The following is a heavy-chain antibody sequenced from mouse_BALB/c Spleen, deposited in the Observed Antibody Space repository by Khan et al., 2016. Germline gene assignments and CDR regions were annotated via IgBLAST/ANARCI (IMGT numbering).Heavy chain of an antibody. D-gene: IGHD2-13*01. CDR2: INTNTGEP. J-gene: IGHJ4*01. CDR3: ARTGDYPYYAMDY. Sequence: QIQLVQSGPELKKPGETVKISCKASEYTFTNYGMNWVKQAPGKGLKWMGWINTNTGEPTYAEEFKGRFAFSLEASASTAYLQINNLTNEASATYFCARTGDYPYYAMDYWGQGTSGTVSA. CDR1: EYTFTNYG. V-gene: IGHV9-3*02.